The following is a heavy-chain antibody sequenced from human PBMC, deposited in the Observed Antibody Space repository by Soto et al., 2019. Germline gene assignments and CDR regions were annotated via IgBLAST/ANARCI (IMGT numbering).Heavy chain of an antibody. CDR2: IYYSGTR. CDR1: GGSTSNTIYH. J-gene: IGHJ4*01. D-gene: IGHD3-3*01. V-gene: IGHV4-39*01. Sequence: PSETLSLTCIVSGGSTSNTIYHWGWIRQPPGKGLEWIGSIYYSGTRYYNPSLKTRVTISVDTSKNQFSLKLSSVTAADTAVYYCERHPSFITIFGDFEYWGQGILVTVSS. CDR3: ERHPSFITIFGDFEY.